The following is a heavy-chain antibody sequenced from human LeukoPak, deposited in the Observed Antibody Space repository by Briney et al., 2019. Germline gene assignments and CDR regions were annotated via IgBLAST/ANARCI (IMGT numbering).Heavy chain of an antibody. J-gene: IGHJ5*02. CDR2: MNPNSGNT. D-gene: IGHD6-19*01. V-gene: IGHV1-8*01. Sequence: ASVKVSCKASGYTFTSYDINWVRQATGQGLEWMGWMNPNSGNTGYAQKFQGRVTMTRNTSISTAYMELSSLRSEDTAVYYCARSRQWRRGVDPWGQGTLVTVSS. CDR3: ARSRQWRRGVDP. CDR1: GYTFTSYD.